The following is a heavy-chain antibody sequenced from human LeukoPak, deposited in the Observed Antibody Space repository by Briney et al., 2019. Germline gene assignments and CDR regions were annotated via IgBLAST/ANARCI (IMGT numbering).Heavy chain of an antibody. CDR2: IYPGDSDT. V-gene: IGHV5-51*01. CDR3: ARRRTGYSSSWYPNYFDY. Sequence: GESLKISCKASAYSFTSYWIVWVRQMAGKGLEWMGIIYPGDSDTRYSPSFQGQVTISADKSISTAYLQWSSLKASDTAMYYGARRRTGYSSSWYPNYFDYWGQGTLVTVSS. CDR1: AYSFTSYW. J-gene: IGHJ4*02. D-gene: IGHD6-13*01.